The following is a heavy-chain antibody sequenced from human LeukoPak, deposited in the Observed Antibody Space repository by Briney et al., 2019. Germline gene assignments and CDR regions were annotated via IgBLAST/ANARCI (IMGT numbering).Heavy chain of an antibody. CDR2: IHHSGNS. CDR1: GASVTDYY. V-gene: IGHV4-59*02. J-gene: IGHJ5*02. CDR3: TRGHWGLQS. D-gene: IGHD7-27*01. Sequence: PSETLSLTCTVSGASVTDYYWSWIRQSPGKGLEWISYIHHSGNSDYNPTLRSRVTTSLDTSKNQFSLNLISVAAADTAVYYCTRGHWGLQSWSQGTLVTVSS.